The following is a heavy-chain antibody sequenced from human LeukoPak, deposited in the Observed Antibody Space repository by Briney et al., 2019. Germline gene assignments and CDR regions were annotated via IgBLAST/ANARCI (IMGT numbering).Heavy chain of an antibody. Sequence: ASVKVSCKASGYTFTGYYMHWVRQAPGQGLEWMGWINPNSGGTNYAQKSQGRVTMTRDTSISTAYMELSRLRSDDTAVYYCARAPRGVRYFDLPDYWGQGTLVTVSS. CDR2: INPNSGGT. D-gene: IGHD3-9*01. J-gene: IGHJ4*02. CDR1: GYTFTGYY. V-gene: IGHV1-2*02. CDR3: ARAPRGVRYFDLPDY.